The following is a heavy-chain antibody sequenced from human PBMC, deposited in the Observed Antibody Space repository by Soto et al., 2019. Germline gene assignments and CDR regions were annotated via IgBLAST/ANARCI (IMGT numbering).Heavy chain of an antibody. CDR1: GFTFSSYG. CDR3: AKENYVWGSYHMDY. CDR2: ISYDGSNK. J-gene: IGHJ4*02. V-gene: IGHV3-30*18. D-gene: IGHD3-16*02. Sequence: QVQLVESGGGVVQPGRSLRLSCAASGFTFSSYGMHWVRQAPGKGLEWVAVISYDGSNKYYADSVKGRFTISRDNSKNPLYLQMNSLRTEDTAVYYCAKENYVWGSYHMDYWGQGTLVTVSS.